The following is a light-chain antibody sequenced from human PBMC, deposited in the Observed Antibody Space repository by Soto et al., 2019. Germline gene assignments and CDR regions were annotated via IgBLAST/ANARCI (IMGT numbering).Light chain of an antibody. Sequence: EIVMTQSPATLSVSPGGRATLSCRASQSISRFVAWYQQKPGQSPRLLIYDASKRATGIPARFSGSGSGTDFTLTISSLEPEDFAVYYCQQRGNWPLTFGEGTKVDIK. CDR3: QQRGNWPLT. V-gene: IGKV3-11*01. CDR2: DAS. CDR1: QSISRF. J-gene: IGKJ4*01.